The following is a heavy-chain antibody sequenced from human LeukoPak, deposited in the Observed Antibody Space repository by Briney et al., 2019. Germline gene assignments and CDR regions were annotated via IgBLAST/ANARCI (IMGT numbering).Heavy chain of an antibody. CDR1: GFTFSSYA. V-gene: IGHV3-64D*06. CDR2: INTSGDKT. CDR3: ARDARGRAARFDY. D-gene: IGHD6-6*01. J-gene: IGHJ4*02. Sequence: GGSLRLSCSGSGFTFSSYAIHWVRQAPGKGPEYVSLINTSGDKTYYADSVKGRFTISRDNSKNTVSLQMSSLRAEDTAVYYCARDARGRAARFDYWGQGTLVTVSS.